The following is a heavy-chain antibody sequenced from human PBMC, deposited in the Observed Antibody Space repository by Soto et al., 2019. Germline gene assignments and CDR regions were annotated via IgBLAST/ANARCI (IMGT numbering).Heavy chain of an antibody. J-gene: IGHJ6*02. V-gene: IGHV1-18*04. CDR3: ARLIPAREFAVVQPSYYAMDF. D-gene: IGHD2-2*01. Sequence: ASVKVSCKGSGYTFINFVITWERQAPGHGLEWIGWISPKNGNTNYAQNFHGRLGMTTETDTTASNMELRIVRSADTPVYYCARLIPAREFAVVQPSYYAMDFRSRRSTVTVSS. CDR1: GYTFINFV. CDR2: ISPKNGNT.